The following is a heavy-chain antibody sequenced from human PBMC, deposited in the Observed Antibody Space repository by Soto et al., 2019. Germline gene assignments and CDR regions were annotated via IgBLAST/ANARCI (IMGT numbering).Heavy chain of an antibody. J-gene: IGHJ6*02. CDR1: GYTFTAYG. CDR2: ISGYNGHT. D-gene: IGHD3-16*01. Sequence: ASVKVSCKASGYTFTAYGISWVRQAPGQGLEWMGWISGYNGHTKYAQKFQGRVTMTTDTSTSTVYMDLRSLRSDDTAVYYCAREGEMPYYYYGLDVWG. V-gene: IGHV1-18*01. CDR3: AREGEMPYYYYGLDV.